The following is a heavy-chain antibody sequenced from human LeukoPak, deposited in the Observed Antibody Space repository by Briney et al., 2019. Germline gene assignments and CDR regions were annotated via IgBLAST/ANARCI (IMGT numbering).Heavy chain of an antibody. D-gene: IGHD6-6*01. CDR1: GYTFTSYG. J-gene: IGHJ4*02. Sequence: GASVKVSCKASGYTFTSYGISWVRQAPGEGREWMGWISAYNGNTNYAQKIQGRVTMTTDTSTSTAYMELRSLRSDDTAVYYCARDKTPYSSSSEIVDYWGQGTLVTVSS. CDR2: ISAYNGNT. CDR3: ARDKTPYSSSSEIVDY. V-gene: IGHV1-18*01.